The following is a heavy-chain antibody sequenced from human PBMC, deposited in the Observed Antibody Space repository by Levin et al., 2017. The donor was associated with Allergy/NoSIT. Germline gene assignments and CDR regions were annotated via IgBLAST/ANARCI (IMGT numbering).Heavy chain of an antibody. J-gene: IGHJ3*02. V-gene: IGHV3-74*01. CDR2: INSDGSST. Sequence: PGGSLRLSCAASGFTFSSYWMHWVRQAPGKGLVWVSRINSDGSSTSYADSVKGRFTISRDNAKNTLYLQMNSLRAEDTAVYYCASLTTMVQGARSIWGQGTMVTVSS. CDR1: GFTFSSYW. CDR3: ASLTTMVQGARSI. D-gene: IGHD3-10*01.